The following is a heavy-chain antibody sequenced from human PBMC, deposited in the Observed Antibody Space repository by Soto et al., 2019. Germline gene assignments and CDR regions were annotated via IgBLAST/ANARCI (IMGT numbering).Heavy chain of an antibody. CDR3: ARGTDYDILTGYSYYFDY. D-gene: IGHD3-9*01. Sequence: PSETLSLTCAVYGGSFSGYYWSWIRQPPGKGLEWIGEINHSGSTNYNPSLKSRVTISVDTSKNQFSLKLSSVTAADTAVYYCARGTDYDILTGYSYYFDYWGQGTLVTVSS. J-gene: IGHJ4*02. V-gene: IGHV4-34*01. CDR1: GGSFSGYY. CDR2: INHSGST.